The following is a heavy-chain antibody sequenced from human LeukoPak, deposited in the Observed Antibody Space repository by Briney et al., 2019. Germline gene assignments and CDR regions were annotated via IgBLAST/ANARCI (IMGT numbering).Heavy chain of an antibody. Sequence: GGSLPQTRAASGFTFSRYSVNWVRQAPGRGLEWVAYIRTSSGGIYYADSVKGRFTISTDTAKNSLYLEMNNLRDGDTAVYFCARDGSWASDYWGEVVIVSVSS. J-gene: IGHJ4*02. V-gene: IGHV3-48*02. CDR1: GFTFSRYS. D-gene: IGHD3-16*01. CDR2: IRTSSGGI. CDR3: ARDGSWASDY.